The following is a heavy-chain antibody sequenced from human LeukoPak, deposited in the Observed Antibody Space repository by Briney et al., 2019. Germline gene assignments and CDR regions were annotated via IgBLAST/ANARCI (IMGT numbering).Heavy chain of an antibody. J-gene: IGHJ5*02. CDR1: GGFFSGYY. V-gene: IGHV4-34*01. CDR3: ARAPSGITIFGVFIILGCFDP. D-gene: IGHD3-3*01. CDR2: TNHSGST. Sequence: PSETLSLTCAVYGGFFSGYYWSWIRQPPGKGLEWIGETNHSGSTNYNPSLKSRVTISVDTSKNQFSLKLSSVSAADTAVYYCARAPSGITIFGVFIILGCFDPWGQGTLVTVSS.